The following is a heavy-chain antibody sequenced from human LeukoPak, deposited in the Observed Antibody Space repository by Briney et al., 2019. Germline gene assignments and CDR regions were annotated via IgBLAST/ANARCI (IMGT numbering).Heavy chain of an antibody. D-gene: IGHD3-22*01. Sequence: PPEAPSLTCTVSVGSLRSSSYYCGSIRLPPGGGLEWIGSIYYSGSTYYNPYLKRRVTLSVDTSKNKFSLKLRSVTAADTAVYYCARLPLYYYDSSGQVRAFDIWGQGTLVTVSS. V-gene: IGHV4-39*01. J-gene: IGHJ4*02. CDR2: IYYSGST. CDR1: VGSLRSSSYY. CDR3: ARLPLYYYDSSGQVRAFDI.